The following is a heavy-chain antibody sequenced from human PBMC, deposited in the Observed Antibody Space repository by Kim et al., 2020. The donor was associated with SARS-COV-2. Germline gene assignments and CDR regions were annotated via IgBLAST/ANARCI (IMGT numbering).Heavy chain of an antibody. Sequence: SVKGRFTISRDNSKNTLYLQMNSLRAEDTAVYYCARDLGCSSTNCYGMDVWGQGTTVTVSS. V-gene: IGHV3-30*01. J-gene: IGHJ6*02. CDR3: ARDLGCSSTNCYGMDV. D-gene: IGHD2-2*01.